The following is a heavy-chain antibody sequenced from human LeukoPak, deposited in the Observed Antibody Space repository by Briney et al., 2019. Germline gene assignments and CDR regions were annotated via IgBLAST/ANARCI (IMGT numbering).Heavy chain of an antibody. V-gene: IGHV4-31*03. CDR1: GGSISSGGYY. Sequence: SETLSLTCTVSGGSISSGGYYWSWIRQHPGKGLEWIGYIYYSGSTYYNPSLRSRVTISVDTSKNQFSLKLSSVTAADTAVYYCARDRAVLWFGELLWSGMDVWGQGTTVTVSS. J-gene: IGHJ6*02. D-gene: IGHD3-10*01. CDR3: ARDRAVLWFGELLWSGMDV. CDR2: IYYSGST.